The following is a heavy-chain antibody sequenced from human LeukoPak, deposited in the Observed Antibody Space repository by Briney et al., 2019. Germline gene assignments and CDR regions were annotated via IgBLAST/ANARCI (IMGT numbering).Heavy chain of an antibody. J-gene: IGHJ4*02. CDR3: ARGKGGSYVSPYYFDY. V-gene: IGHV4-4*07. CDR1: GGSISSYY. D-gene: IGHD1-26*01. Sequence: SETLSLTCTVSGGSISSYYWSWIRQPAGKGLEWIGRIYTSGSTNYNPSLKSRVTMSVGTSKNQFSLKLSSVTAADTAVYYCARGKGGSYVSPYYFDYWGQGTLVTVSS. CDR2: IYTSGST.